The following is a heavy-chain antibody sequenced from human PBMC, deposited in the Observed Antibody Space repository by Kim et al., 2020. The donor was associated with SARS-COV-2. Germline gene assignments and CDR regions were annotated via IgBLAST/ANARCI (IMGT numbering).Heavy chain of an antibody. Sequence: ADAGKGRFTISRDNHKNTLYLQMNSLGAEDTAVYYCARSGGGGYRYYFDYWGQGTLVTVSS. CDR3: ARSGGGGYRYYFDY. J-gene: IGHJ4*02. V-gene: IGHV3-30*01. D-gene: IGHD3-16*01.